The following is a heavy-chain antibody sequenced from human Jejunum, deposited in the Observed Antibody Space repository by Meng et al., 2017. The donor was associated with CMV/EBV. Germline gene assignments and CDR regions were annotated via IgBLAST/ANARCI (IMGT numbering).Heavy chain of an antibody. CDR2: INGEGTSI. CDR3: ARSVSRYNWFDP. CDR1: GVIFNNYY. Sequence: CAASGVIFNNYYIHWVREVPGKGLMWVSRINGEGTSITYADSVKGRFTISRDNARNTVYLQMNSLRADDTAVYYCARSVSRYNWFDPWGQGTLVTVSS. J-gene: IGHJ5*02. V-gene: IGHV3-74*01. D-gene: IGHD1-14*01.